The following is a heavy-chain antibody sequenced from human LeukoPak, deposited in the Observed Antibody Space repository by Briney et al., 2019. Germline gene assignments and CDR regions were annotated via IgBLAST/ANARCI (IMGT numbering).Heavy chain of an antibody. D-gene: IGHD5-18*01. Sequence: SETLSLTCTVSGGSISSSSYYWGWIRQPPGKCLEWIGSIYYSGSTYYNPSLKTRVNISVDGSKKQFSLKLSSVTAADTAVYYCARQGGYSYGYFDYWGQGTLVTVSS. CDR1: GGSISSSSYY. V-gene: IGHV4-39*01. CDR3: ARQGGYSYGYFDY. J-gene: IGHJ4*02. CDR2: IYYSGST.